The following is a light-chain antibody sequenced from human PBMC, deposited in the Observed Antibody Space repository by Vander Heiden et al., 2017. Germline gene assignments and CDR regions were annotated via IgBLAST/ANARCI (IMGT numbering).Light chain of an antibody. J-gene: IGLJ3*02. CDR1: SSDVGRYNL. CDR2: EVS. CDR3: FSYAGSNSWV. V-gene: IGLV2-23*02. Sequence: QSALTPPASASGSPGQSITISCTGSSSDVGRYNLVSWYQQHPGKAPKLMIYEVSKRPSGVSNRFSGSKSGDTASLTISGLQSEDEGDYYCFSYAGSNSWVFGGGTKLTVL.